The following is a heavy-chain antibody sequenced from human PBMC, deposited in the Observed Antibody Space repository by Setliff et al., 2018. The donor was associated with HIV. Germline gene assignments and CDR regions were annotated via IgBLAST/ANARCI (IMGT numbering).Heavy chain of an antibody. V-gene: IGHV4-39*02. J-gene: IGHJ6*03. CDR3: ARGRWIRVSAAIMYYYYYYMDV. CDR1: GGSINNPNFY. D-gene: IGHD2-2*01. CDR2: VYHTGTT. Sequence: SETLSLTCTVSGGSINNPNFYWGWIRQSPGKGLEWIGDVYHTGTTYYKPSLRSRVTMSVDTSKNQFSLNLSSVTAADTALYYCARGRWIRVSAAIMYYYYYYMDVWGRGTTVTVSS.